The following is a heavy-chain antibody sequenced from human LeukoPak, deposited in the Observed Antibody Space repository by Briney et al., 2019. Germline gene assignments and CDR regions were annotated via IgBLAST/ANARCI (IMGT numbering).Heavy chain of an antibody. Sequence: GGSLRLSCAASGFTFDDYGMSWVRQAPSKGLEWVYGINWNGGSTGYADSVKGRFTISRDNAKNSLYLQMNSLRAEDTALYYCARERITGTTSYFDYWGQGTLVTVSS. CDR3: ARERITGTTSYFDY. CDR1: GFTFDDYG. D-gene: IGHD1-7*01. CDR2: INWNGGST. V-gene: IGHV3-20*04. J-gene: IGHJ4*02.